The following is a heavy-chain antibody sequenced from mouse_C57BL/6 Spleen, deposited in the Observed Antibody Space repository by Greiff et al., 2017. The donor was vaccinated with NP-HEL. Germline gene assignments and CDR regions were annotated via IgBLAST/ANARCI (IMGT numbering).Heavy chain of an antibody. CDR1: GYTFTDYE. CDR2: IDPETGGT. Sequence: QVQLQQSGAELVRPGASVTLSCKASGYTFTDYEMHWVKQTPVHGLEWIGAIDPETGGTAYNQKFKGKAILTADKSSSTAYMELRSLTSEDSAVYYCTREVEALYYFDDWGQGTTLTVSS. D-gene: IGHD1-1*02. J-gene: IGHJ2*01. CDR3: TREVEALYYFDD. V-gene: IGHV1-15*01.